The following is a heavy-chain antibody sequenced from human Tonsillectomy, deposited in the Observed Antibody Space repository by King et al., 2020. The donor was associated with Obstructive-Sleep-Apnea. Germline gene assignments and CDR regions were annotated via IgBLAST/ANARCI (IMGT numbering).Heavy chain of an antibody. CDR2: ISYDGSNK. V-gene: IGHV3-30*18. Sequence: VQLVESGGGVVQPGRSLRLSCAASGFTFSSFGMHWVRQAPGKGLEWVSVISYDGSNKYYADSVRGRFTISRDNSKSTLYLQMNSLRAEDTAVYYCAKERPGNYLYGMDGWGQGTTVTVSS. D-gene: IGHD1-1*01. CDR1: GFTFSSFG. J-gene: IGHJ6*02. CDR3: AKERPGNYLYGMDG.